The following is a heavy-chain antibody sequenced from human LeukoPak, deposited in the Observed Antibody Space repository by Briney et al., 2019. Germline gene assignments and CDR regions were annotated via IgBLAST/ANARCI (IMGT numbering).Heavy chain of an antibody. V-gene: IGHV4-4*07. D-gene: IGHD5-12*01. CDR1: GGSISSYY. Sequence: WETLSLTCTVSGGSISSYYLSWIRQPAGKGLEWIGRIYSRVITYNPSLKSRVTMSADTSRNHVSLTLNSVTAADTAVYYCARVDPVYSGYVYGNTRPYYMDVWGKGTTVTVSS. J-gene: IGHJ6*03. CDR3: ARVDPVYSGYVYGNTRPYYMDV. CDR2: IYSRVIT.